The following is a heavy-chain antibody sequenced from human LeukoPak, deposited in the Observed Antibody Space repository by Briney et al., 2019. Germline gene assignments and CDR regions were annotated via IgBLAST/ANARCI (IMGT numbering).Heavy chain of an antibody. V-gene: IGHV3-21*01. J-gene: IGHJ4*02. CDR3: ARVRVPYYYDSSGYSPGDY. Sequence: GGSLRLSCAASGFXFSSYSINWVRQAPGKGLEWVSSISSSSSYIYYADSVKGRFTISRDNAKNSLYLQMNSLRAEDTAVYYCARVRVPYYYDSSGYSPGDYWGQGTLVTVSS. CDR2: ISSSSSYI. CDR1: GFXFSSYS. D-gene: IGHD3-22*01.